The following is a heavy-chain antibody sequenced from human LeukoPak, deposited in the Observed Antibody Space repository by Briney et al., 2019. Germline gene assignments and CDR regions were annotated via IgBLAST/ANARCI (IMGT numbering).Heavy chain of an antibody. Sequence: GASVKVSCKASGYTFTSYYMHWVRQAPGQGLEWMGIINPSGGSTSYAQKFQGRVTMTRDTSTSTVYMELSSLRSEDTAVYYCAREPGEGYYGSGSYYNLGDYWGQGTLVTVSS. D-gene: IGHD3-10*01. CDR1: GYTFTSYY. CDR3: AREPGEGYYGSGSYYNLGDY. V-gene: IGHV1-46*01. CDR2: INPSGGST. J-gene: IGHJ4*02.